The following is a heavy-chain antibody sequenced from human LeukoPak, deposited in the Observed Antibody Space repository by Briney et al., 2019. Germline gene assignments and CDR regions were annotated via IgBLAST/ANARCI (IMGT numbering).Heavy chain of an antibody. Sequence: PGGSLRLSCAASGFTFSDYYMNWIRQAPGKGLEWVSYISSSGSTIDYADSVKGRFTISRDNAKNSLYLQLNSLRAEDTAVYYCARDSKACGGACFSGLFEYWGQGTLVTVSS. CDR2: ISSSGSTI. CDR1: GFTFSDYY. CDR3: ARDSKACGGACFSGLFEY. V-gene: IGHV3-11*01. D-gene: IGHD2-21*02. J-gene: IGHJ4*02.